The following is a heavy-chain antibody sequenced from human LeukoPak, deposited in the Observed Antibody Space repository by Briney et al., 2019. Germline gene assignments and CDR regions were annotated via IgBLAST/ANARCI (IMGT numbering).Heavy chain of an antibody. Sequence: PSETLSLTCTVPGGSISSYYWSWIRQPPGKGLEWIGYIYYSGSTNYNPSLRSRVTISLDTSRNQFSLKLNSVTAADTAVYYCAKSNGYGLVDIWGQGTMVTVSS. CDR1: GGSISSYY. V-gene: IGHV4-59*12. CDR2: IYYSGST. D-gene: IGHD3-10*01. CDR3: AKSNGYGLVDI. J-gene: IGHJ3*02.